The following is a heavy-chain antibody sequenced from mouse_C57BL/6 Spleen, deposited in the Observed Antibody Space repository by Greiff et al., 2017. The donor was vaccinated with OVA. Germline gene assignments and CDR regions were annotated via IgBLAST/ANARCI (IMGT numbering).Heavy chain of an antibody. Sequence: VKLQESGAELVKPGASVKISCKASGYAFSSYWMNWVKQRPGKGLEWIGQIYPGDGDTNYNGKFKGKATLTADKSSSTAYMQLSSLTSEDSAVYFCARSTMITTRYYAMDYWGQGTSVTVSS. CDR2: IYPGDGDT. J-gene: IGHJ4*01. CDR3: ARSTMITTRYYAMDY. V-gene: IGHV1-80*01. D-gene: IGHD2-4*01. CDR1: GYAFSSYW.